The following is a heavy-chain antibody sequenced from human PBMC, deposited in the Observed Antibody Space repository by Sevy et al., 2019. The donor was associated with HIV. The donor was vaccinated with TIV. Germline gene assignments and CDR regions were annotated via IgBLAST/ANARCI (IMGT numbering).Heavy chain of an antibody. CDR1: GFTFSSYN. D-gene: IGHD2-15*01. CDR2: ISSSSSYI. Sequence: GGSLRLSCAASGFTFSSYNMNWVRQAPGKGLEWVSSISSSSSYIYYADSVKGRFTISRDNAKDSLYLQMNTLRAEDTAVYKCARGVAYCSGGSCFAGYYYGMDVWGQGTTVTVSS. V-gene: IGHV3-21*01. J-gene: IGHJ6*02. CDR3: ARGVAYCSGGSCFAGYYYGMDV.